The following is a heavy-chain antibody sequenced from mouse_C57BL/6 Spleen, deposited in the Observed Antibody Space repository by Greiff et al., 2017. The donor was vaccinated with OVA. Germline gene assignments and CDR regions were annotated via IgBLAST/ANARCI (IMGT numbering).Heavy chain of an antibody. J-gene: IGHJ2*01. CDR2: INPSTGGT. D-gene: IGHD1-1*01. CDR3: ARSGSSYDYFDY. Sequence: EVQLQQSGPELVKPGASVKISCKASGYSFTGYYMNWVKQSPEKSLEWIGEINPSTGGTTYNQKFKAKATLTVDKSSSTAYMQLKSLTSEDSAVYYCARSGSSYDYFDYWGQGTTLTVSS. CDR1: GYSFTGYY. V-gene: IGHV1-42*01.